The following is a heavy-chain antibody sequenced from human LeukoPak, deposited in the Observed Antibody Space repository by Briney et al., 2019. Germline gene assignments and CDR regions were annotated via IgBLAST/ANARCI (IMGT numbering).Heavy chain of an antibody. V-gene: IGHV1-18*01. Sequence: ASVKVSCKTSGYTFTNHGITWERQAPGQGLEWMGWISGYNGNTNYAQKFQGRVTMTQDTSTSTAYMELRNLRSDDTAVYYCARDRSIAAREIYYYYMDVWGIGTTVTVSS. CDR1: GYTFTNHG. J-gene: IGHJ6*03. CDR2: ISGYNGNT. D-gene: IGHD6-6*01. CDR3: ARDRSIAAREIYYYYMDV.